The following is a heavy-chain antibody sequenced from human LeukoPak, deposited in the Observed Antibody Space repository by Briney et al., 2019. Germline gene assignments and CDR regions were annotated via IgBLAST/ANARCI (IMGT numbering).Heavy chain of an antibody. CDR3: ARVLFDDAFDI. J-gene: IGHJ3*02. CDR2: IYYSGST. V-gene: IGHV4-59*01. CDR1: GGSIHSYS. D-gene: IGHD2-21*01. Sequence: SETLTLMNADWGGSIHSYSVSFMGQPPGKGLEWIGYIYYSGSTNYNPSLKSRVTISVDTSKNQFSLKLSSVTAADTAVYYCARVLFDDAFDIWGQGTMVTVSS.